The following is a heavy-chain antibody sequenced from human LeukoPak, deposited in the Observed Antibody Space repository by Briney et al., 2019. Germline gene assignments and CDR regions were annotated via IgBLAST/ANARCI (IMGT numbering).Heavy chain of an antibody. J-gene: IGHJ4*02. CDR3: AKEGKTRNWNYYQAKSVY. V-gene: IGHV3-23*01. D-gene: IGHD1-7*01. CDR2: ISGSGGST. CDR1: GFTFSSYG. Sequence: GGSLRLSCAASGFTFSSYGMSWVRQAPGKGLEWVSAISGSGGSTYYADSVKGRFTISRDNSKNTLYLQMNSLRAEDTAVYYCAKEGKTRNWNYYQAKSVYWGQGTLVTVSS.